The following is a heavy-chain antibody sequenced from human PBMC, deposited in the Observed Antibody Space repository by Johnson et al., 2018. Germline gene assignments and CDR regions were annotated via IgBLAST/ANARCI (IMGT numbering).Heavy chain of an antibody. D-gene: IGHD3-10*01. CDR3: SGASGVGLAGGGRAC. Sequence: QVQLQESGAEVKKXGASVRISCRASGYTFTSYQIHWVRQAPGQGLEWMGTINPRGGGTSYSQSFQGRVTMTRDTSQITVPMELSGLKSEDTALYYCSGASGVGLAGGGRACWAQGPLVTVPS. V-gene: IGHV1-46*01. CDR1: GYTFTSYQ. J-gene: IGHJ4*02. CDR2: INPRGGGT.